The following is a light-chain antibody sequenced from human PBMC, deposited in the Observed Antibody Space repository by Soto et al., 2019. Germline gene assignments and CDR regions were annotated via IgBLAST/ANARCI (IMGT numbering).Light chain of an antibody. Sequence: SYELTQPPSVSVAPGQTARISCGGKNIGSISVHWYQQKPGQAPVLVVFDDSDRPSGIPERFSGSNSGNTATLTISRVEAGDEADYYCQIWDSHDHDVFGSGTKVTVL. J-gene: IGLJ1*01. CDR3: QIWDSHDHDV. CDR1: NIGSIS. V-gene: IGLV3-21*02. CDR2: DDS.